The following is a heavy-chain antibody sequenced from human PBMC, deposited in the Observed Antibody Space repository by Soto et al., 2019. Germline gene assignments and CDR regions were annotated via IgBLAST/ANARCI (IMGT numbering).Heavy chain of an antibody. J-gene: IGHJ4*02. CDR3: VRTESGTIDC. D-gene: IGHD1-7*01. CDR1: GGSISSGGYS. Sequence: PSETLSLTCAVSGGSISSGGYSWCWIRQPPGKGLEWIGYIYHSGSTYYNPSLKSRVTISVDRSKNQFSLKLSSVTAADTAVYYCVRTESGTIDCWGQGTLVSVSS. CDR2: IYHSGST. V-gene: IGHV4-30-2*01.